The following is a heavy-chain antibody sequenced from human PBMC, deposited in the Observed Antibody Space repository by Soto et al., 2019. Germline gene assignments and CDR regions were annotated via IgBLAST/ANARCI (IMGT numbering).Heavy chain of an antibody. Sequence: QITLKESGPTLVKPTQTLTLTCTFSGFSLSTSGVGVGWIRQPPGKALEWLALIYWNDDKRYSPSPKSRLTITKDTSKNQVVLTMTNMDPVDTATYYCAHPYCSSTSCFWPLDAFDIWGQGTMVTVSS. V-gene: IGHV2-5*01. CDR2: IYWNDDK. CDR1: GFSLSTSGVG. D-gene: IGHD2-2*01. J-gene: IGHJ3*02. CDR3: AHPYCSSTSCFWPLDAFDI.